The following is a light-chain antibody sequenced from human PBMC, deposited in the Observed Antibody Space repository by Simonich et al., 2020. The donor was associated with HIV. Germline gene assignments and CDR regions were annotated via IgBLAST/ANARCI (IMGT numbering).Light chain of an antibody. Sequence: EVVMTPSPATLSVSPGERATLTCSASQSVSNNLAWYQKKPGQAPRLLIYGASTRATGIPARFRGSGSGTEFTLTISSMQSEDFAVYYCQQYDKWPLFFGQGTKLELK. CDR3: QQYDKWPLF. J-gene: IGKJ2*01. CDR2: GAS. CDR1: QSVSNN. V-gene: IGKV3-15*01.